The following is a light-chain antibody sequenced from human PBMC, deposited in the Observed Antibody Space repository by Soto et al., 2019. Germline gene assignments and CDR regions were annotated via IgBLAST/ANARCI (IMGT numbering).Light chain of an antibody. J-gene: IGKJ4*01. Sequence: TQKTQSPSSLSASVCDRVTITCQASRDISDYLNLYQQKPGKAPNLLIYDASNLETGVPSRFSGSGSGTHFTFTISSLQPEDTATYYCQQYDNVPLTVGGGTKVDI. V-gene: IGKV1-33*01. CDR2: DAS. CDR1: RDISDY. CDR3: QQYDNVPLT.